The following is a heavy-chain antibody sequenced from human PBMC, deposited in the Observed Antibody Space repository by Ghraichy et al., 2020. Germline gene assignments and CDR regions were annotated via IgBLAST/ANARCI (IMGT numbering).Heavy chain of an antibody. J-gene: IGHJ4*02. CDR3: ARGSIDGYSSGWTLGY. CDR1: GFTLSSYG. V-gene: IGHV3-30*02. D-gene: IGHD6-25*01. CDR2: IRYDGRNT. Sequence: GGSLRLTCAASGFTLSSYGMHWVRQAPGKGLEWVTFIRYDGRNTYYADSVKGRFTISRDNSKNTLYLQMNSLRAEDTAVYYCARGSIDGYSSGWTLGYWGQGTLVTVSS.